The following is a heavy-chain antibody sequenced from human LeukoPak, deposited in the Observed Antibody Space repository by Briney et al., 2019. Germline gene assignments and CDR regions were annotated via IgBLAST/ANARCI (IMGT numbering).Heavy chain of an antibody. CDR2: ISAYNDNT. CDR1: GYTFTSYG. CDR3: ARVDYYDFWSGYFYGMDV. V-gene: IGHV1-18*01. D-gene: IGHD3-3*01. Sequence: ASVKVSCKASGYTFTSYGITWVRQAPGQGLEWMGWISAYNDNTNSARKFQGRVTMTTDTSTSTAYMELRSLRSDDTAVYYRARVDYYDFWSGYFYGMDVWGQGTTVTVSS. J-gene: IGHJ6*02.